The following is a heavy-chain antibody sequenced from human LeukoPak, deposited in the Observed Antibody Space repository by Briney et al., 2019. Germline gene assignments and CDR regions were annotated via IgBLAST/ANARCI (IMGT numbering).Heavy chain of an antibody. J-gene: IGHJ4*02. CDR3: ARSLRSPRYCIDDTCYFDY. Sequence: GGSLRLSCAASGFTFTTYAMSWVRQAPGKGLEWVSGISGLGDNTYYVDSVKGRFTISRDNAKNTQYLQINSLRVEDTAVYYCARSLRSPRYCIDDTCYFDYWGQGTLVTVSS. CDR1: GFTFTTYA. D-gene: IGHD2-15*01. CDR2: ISGLGDNT. V-gene: IGHV3-23*01.